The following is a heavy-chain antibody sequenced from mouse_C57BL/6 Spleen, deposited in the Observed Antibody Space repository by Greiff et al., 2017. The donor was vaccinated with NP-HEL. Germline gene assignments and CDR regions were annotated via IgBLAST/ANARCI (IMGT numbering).Heavy chain of an antibody. Sequence: VQLQQPGAELVMPGASVKLSCKASGYTFTSYWMHWVKQRPGQGLEWIGEIDPSDSYTNYNQKFKGKSTLTVDKSSSTAYMQLSSLTSEDSAVYYCARREAYYSNYLYFDYWGQGTTLTVSS. CDR3: ARREAYYSNYLYFDY. D-gene: IGHD2-5*01. CDR1: GYTFTSYW. CDR2: IDPSDSYT. V-gene: IGHV1-69*01. J-gene: IGHJ2*01.